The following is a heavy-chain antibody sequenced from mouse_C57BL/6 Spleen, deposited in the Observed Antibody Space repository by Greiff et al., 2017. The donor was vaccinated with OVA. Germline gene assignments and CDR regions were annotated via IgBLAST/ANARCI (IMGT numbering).Heavy chain of an antibody. CDR3: ARNHYGSSYWYFDV. CDR1: GYTFTSYW. CDR2: IDPSDSYT. Sequence: VQLQQPGAELVRPGTSVKLSCKASGYTFTSYWMPWVKQRPGQGLEWIGEIDPSDSYTNYNQKFKGKATLTVDTSSSTAYLQLSSLTSEDSAVDYCARNHYGSSYWYFDVWGTGTTVTVAA. D-gene: IGHD1-1*01. V-gene: IGHV1-59*01. J-gene: IGHJ1*03.